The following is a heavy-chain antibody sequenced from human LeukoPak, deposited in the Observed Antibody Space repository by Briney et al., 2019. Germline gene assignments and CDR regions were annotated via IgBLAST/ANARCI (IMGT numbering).Heavy chain of an antibody. V-gene: IGHV4-34*01. CDR3: ARSFGSSWIRRGYYFDY. J-gene: IGHJ4*02. D-gene: IGHD6-13*01. Sequence: SETLSLTCAVYGGSFSGYYWSWIRQPPGKGLEWIGEINHSESTNYNPSLKSRVTISVDTSKNQFSLKLSSVTAADTAVYYCARSFGSSWIRRGYYFDYWGQGTLVTVSS. CDR2: INHSEST. CDR1: GGSFSGYY.